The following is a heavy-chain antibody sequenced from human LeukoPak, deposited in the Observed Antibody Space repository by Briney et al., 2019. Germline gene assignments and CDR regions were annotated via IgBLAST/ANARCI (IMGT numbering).Heavy chain of an antibody. CDR2: IQYDGSHK. D-gene: IGHD2-2*01. V-gene: IGHV3-30*02. J-gene: IGHJ4*02. Sequence: GGSLRLSCAASGFTFSIYDMHWVRQAPGKGLEWVSFIQYDGSHKNYVDSVKGRFTISRDNSKNTLYLQMNSLRAEDTAVYYCAKDRGYCSSTSCQTFDYWGQGTLVTVSS. CDR1: GFTFSIYD. CDR3: AKDRGYCSSTSCQTFDY.